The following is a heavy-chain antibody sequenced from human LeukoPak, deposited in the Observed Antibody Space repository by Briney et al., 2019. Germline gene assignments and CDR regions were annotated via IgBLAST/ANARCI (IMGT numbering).Heavy chain of an antibody. V-gene: IGHV4-4*07. CDR2: IYATGST. CDR1: VASISSYF. Sequence: WEPLSFTCTVSVASISSYFWTWIRQPAGRGLEWIGRIYATGSTNYNPSLKSRVTISLDKSKNQFSLKLSSVTAADTALYYCAREAFGGSYIAVWGKGTTVIVSS. CDR3: AREAFGGSYIAV. J-gene: IGHJ6*03. D-gene: IGHD3-16*01.